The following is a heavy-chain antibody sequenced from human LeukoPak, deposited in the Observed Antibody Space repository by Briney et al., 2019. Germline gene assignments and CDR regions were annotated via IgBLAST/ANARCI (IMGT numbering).Heavy chain of an antibody. V-gene: IGHV3-53*01. CDR3: TRAEFSNSFDD. D-gene: IGHD6-6*01. CDR1: GFTVISNY. Sequence: GGSLRLSCAASGFTVISNYMSWVRQTPGRGLELVAFIYSSGSTYYAESVEGRFTISRDNSKNTLYLEMTSLRVEDTAVYYCTRAEFSNSFDDWGQGTLVLVSS. J-gene: IGHJ4*02. CDR2: IYSSGST.